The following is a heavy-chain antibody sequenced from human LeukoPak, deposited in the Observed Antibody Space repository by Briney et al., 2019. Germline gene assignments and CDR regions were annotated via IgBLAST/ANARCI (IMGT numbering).Heavy chain of an antibody. CDR3: AREYYDFWSGTYYYYMDV. V-gene: IGHV4-4*07. D-gene: IGHD3-3*01. J-gene: IGHJ6*03. CDR1: GGSISSYY. Sequence: SETLSLTCTVSGGSISSYYWSWIRQPAGKGLELIGRIYTSGSTNYNPSLKSRVTMSVDTSKNQFSLKLSSVTAADTAVYYCAREYYDFWSGTYYYYMDVWGKGTTVTVSS. CDR2: IYTSGST.